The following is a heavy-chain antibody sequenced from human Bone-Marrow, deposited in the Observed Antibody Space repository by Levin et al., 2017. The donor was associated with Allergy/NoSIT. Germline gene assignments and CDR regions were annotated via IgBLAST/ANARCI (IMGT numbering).Heavy chain of an antibody. D-gene: IGHD3-10*01. Sequence: GESLKISCAASGFTFSSYSMNWVRQAPGKGLEWVSSISSSSSYIYYADSVKGRFTISRDNAKNSLYLQMNSLRAEDTAVYYCAREGLWFGEFTPHGMDVWGQGTTVTVSS. CDR1: GFTFSSYS. CDR2: ISSSSSYI. CDR3: AREGLWFGEFTPHGMDV. V-gene: IGHV3-21*01. J-gene: IGHJ6*02.